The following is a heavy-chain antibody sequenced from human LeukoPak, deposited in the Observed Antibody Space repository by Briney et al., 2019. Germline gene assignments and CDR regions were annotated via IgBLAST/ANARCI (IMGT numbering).Heavy chain of an antibody. CDR2: IYYSGST. Sequence: SETLSLTCTVSGGSISSYFWGWIRQPPGKGLEWIGYIYYSGSTNYNPSLKSRVTISVDTSKKQFSLKLSSVTAVDTAVYYCARGYYDSSGYLLFDYWGQGTLVTVSS. J-gene: IGHJ4*02. CDR3: ARGYYDSSGYLLFDY. CDR1: GGSISSYF. V-gene: IGHV4-59*01. D-gene: IGHD3-22*01.